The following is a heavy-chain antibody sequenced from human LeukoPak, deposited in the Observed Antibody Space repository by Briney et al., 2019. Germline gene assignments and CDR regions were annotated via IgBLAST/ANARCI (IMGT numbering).Heavy chain of an antibody. Sequence: ASVKVSCKASGYTFNTYGITWVRQAPGQGLEWMGWISPYNGDTHYAQKFQDRVTMTTDTSTSTAYMGLRSLGFDDTAVYYCARDKAFLGYYDTSGYFQQWFDSWGQGTLVTVSS. CDR3: ARDKAFLGYYDTSGYFQQWFDS. V-gene: IGHV1-18*04. J-gene: IGHJ5*01. CDR1: GYTFNTYG. D-gene: IGHD3-22*01. CDR2: ISPYNGDT.